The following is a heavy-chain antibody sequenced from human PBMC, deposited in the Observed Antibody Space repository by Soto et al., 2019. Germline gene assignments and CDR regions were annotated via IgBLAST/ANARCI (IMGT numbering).Heavy chain of an antibody. J-gene: IGHJ4*02. D-gene: IGHD2-2*02. CDR3: ARDLGYCSSTSCYIGFDY. Sequence: QVPLVQSGAEVKKPGSSVKVSCKASGGTFSSYTISWVRQAPGQGLEWMGRIIPILGIANYAQKFHGRVTITADKSTSTAYMELSSLRSEDTAVYYCARDLGYCSSTSCYIGFDYWGQGTLVTVSS. V-gene: IGHV1-69*08. CDR2: IIPILGIA. CDR1: GGTFSSYT.